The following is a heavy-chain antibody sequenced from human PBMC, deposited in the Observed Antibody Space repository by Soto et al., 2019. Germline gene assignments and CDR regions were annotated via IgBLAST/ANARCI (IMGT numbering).Heavy chain of an antibody. CDR1: GFTFSSYA. J-gene: IGHJ4*02. D-gene: IGHD3-10*01. V-gene: IGHV3-23*01. CDR2: ISGSGGST. Sequence: EVQLLESGGGLVQPGGSLRLSCAASGFTFSSYAMSWVRQAPGKGLEWVSAISGSGGSTYYADSVKGWFTISRDNSKNTLYLQMNRLRAEDTAVYYCAKGQEILWFGEASYYFDYWGQGTLVTVSS. CDR3: AKGQEILWFGEASYYFDY.